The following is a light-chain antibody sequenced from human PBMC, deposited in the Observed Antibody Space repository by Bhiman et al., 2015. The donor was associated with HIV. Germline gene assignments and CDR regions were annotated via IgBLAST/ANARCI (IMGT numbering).Light chain of an antibody. Sequence: QSVSESPGKTVTISCSRSSGSIASNHVQWYQQRPGSSPTTVIYEDNQRPSGVPDRFSGSIDSSSNSASLTISGLKTEDEADYYCQSYDSSNLWVFGGGTKLTVL. CDR1: SGSIASNH. V-gene: IGLV6-57*01. J-gene: IGLJ3*02. CDR2: EDN. CDR3: QSYDSSNLWV.